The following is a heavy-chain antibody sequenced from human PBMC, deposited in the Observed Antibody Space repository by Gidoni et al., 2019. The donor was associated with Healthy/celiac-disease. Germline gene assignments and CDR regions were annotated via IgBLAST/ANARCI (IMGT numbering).Heavy chain of an antibody. CDR1: GFTFSSYA. V-gene: IGHV3-23*01. CDR2: ISGSGGST. Sequence: EVQLLESGGGLVQPGGSLRLSCAASGFTFSSYAMSWVRRAPGQGLEWVSAISGSGGSTYYADSVKGRFTISRDNSKNTLYLQMNSLRAEDTAVYYCAKDPSYDSSGKRAFDIWGQGTMVTVSS. CDR3: AKDPSYDSSGKRAFDI. J-gene: IGHJ3*02. D-gene: IGHD3-22*01.